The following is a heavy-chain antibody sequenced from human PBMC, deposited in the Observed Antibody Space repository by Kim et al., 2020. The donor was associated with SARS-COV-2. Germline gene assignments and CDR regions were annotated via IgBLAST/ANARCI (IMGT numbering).Heavy chain of an antibody. V-gene: IGHV5-10-1*01. J-gene: IGHJ6*02. CDR2: IDPGLSYT. CDR1: GYNFDDYR. CDR3: ARARYSLYYGIDV. Sequence: GESLKISCKVSGYNFDDYRITWVRQMSGKGLEWVGSIDPGLSYTKYMPSFQGHVTISVDKSINTAYLQWSGLKASDTAIYYCARARYSLYYGIDVWGQGTTVRLL. D-gene: IGHD5-12*01.